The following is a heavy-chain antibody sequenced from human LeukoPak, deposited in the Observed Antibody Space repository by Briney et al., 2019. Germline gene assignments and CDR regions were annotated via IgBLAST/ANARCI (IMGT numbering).Heavy chain of an antibody. Sequence: PGGSLRLSCAASGFTFSRYWMAWVRQAPGKGLEWVANIRKDGSVINYLDSVKGRFTISRDNTKQSLYLQMNGLRAEDTAVYYCARDYDSSGYSPAGFDYWGQGILVTVSS. CDR3: ARDYDSSGYSPAGFDY. D-gene: IGHD3-22*01. J-gene: IGHJ4*02. V-gene: IGHV3-7*01. CDR2: IRKDGSVI. CDR1: GFTFSRYW.